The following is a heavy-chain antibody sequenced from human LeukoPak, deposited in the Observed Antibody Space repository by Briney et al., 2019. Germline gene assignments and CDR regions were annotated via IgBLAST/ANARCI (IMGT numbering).Heavy chain of an antibody. D-gene: IGHD3-22*01. Sequence: PGGSLRLSCAASGFTFSSYEMNWVRQAPGKGLEWGSFISSSGSAIHYADSARGRFTISRDNAKNSLYLQMSRLRAEDTAVYYCAREKLSFFDSSGYFDYWGQGTLVTVSS. V-gene: IGHV3-48*03. CDR1: GFTFSSYE. J-gene: IGHJ4*02. CDR3: AREKLSFFDSSGYFDY. CDR2: ISSSGSAI.